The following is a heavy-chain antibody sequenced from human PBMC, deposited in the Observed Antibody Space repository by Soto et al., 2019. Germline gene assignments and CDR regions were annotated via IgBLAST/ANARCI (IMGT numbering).Heavy chain of an antibody. V-gene: IGHV1-69*02. CDR3: ARTLNYCSSTSCWVGSPGWFDP. J-gene: IGHJ5*02. Sequence: GASVKVSCKASGGTFSSYTISWVRQAPGQGLEWMGRIIPILGIANYAQKFQGRVTITADKSTSTAYMELSSLRSEDTAVYYCARTLNYCSSTSCWVGSPGWFDPWGQGTLVTVSS. CDR2: IIPILGIA. D-gene: IGHD2-2*01. CDR1: GGTFSSYT.